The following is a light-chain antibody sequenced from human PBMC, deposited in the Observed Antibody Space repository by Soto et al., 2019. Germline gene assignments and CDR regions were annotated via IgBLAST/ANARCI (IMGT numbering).Light chain of an antibody. Sequence: IVPILCQASQSISGYLNWYQQKPGKAPNLLIFDASSLQSGVPSRFSGRGSGTHFTFTISSLQTEDIGTYYCQQYDILPITFGRGTLLEIK. V-gene: IGKV1-33*01. CDR1: QSISGY. CDR3: QQYDILPIT. J-gene: IGKJ5*01. CDR2: DAS.